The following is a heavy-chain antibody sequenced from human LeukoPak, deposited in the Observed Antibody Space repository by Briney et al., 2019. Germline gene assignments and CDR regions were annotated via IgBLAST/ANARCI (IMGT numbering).Heavy chain of an antibody. D-gene: IGHD6-13*01. CDR1: GGSISSYY. Sequence: SETLSLTCTVSGGSISSYYWSWIRQPPGKGLEWIGYIYYSGSTNYNPSLKSRVTISVDTSKNQFSLKLSSVTAADTAVYYCARCIAAAGSLDYWGQGTLVTASS. V-gene: IGHV4-59*01. CDR3: ARCIAAAGSLDY. CDR2: IYYSGST. J-gene: IGHJ4*02.